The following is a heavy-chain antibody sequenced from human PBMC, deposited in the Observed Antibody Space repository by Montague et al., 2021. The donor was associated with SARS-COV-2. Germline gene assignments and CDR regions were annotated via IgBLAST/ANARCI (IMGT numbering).Heavy chain of an antibody. J-gene: IGHJ4*02. D-gene: IGHD6-13*01. CDR3: ARAEAQQLAHY. CDR1: GGSISSSSHY. Sequence: SETLSLTCTVSGGSISSSSHYWGWIRQPPGKGLEWIGTIYYSGSTYYNASLKSRVIISVDTSKNQFSLNLSSVTAADTAVYYCARAEAQQLAHYWGQGTLVTVSS. CDR2: IYYSGST. V-gene: IGHV4-39*07.